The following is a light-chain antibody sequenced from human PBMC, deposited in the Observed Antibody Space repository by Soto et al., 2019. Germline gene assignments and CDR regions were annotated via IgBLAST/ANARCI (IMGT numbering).Light chain of an antibody. CDR2: DAS. V-gene: IGKV3-11*01. Sequence: MTQSPATLSVSPCERATLSFRASQSVSSYLAWYQQKPGQPPRLLISDASDRPTGIPARFSGSESGTDFTRPNSSLLPEDFAVHYCQQRRNSFGQGTKVDNK. J-gene: IGKJ1*01. CDR1: QSVSSY. CDR3: QQRRNS.